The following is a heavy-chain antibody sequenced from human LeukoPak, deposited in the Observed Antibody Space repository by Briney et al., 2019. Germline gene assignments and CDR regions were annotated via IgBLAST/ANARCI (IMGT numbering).Heavy chain of an antibody. CDR1: GFTFSSYV. CDR3: VTRGTTGTKYLEH. Sequence: PVGSLRLSCAASGFTFSSYVMTWVRQAPGIGLEWVSTISVGGGSTYYADSVKGRFTISRDNSKNTLHLQMNSLRVGDTAVYYCVTRGTTGTKYLEHWGQGTLVTVPS. V-gene: IGHV3-23*01. J-gene: IGHJ4*02. CDR2: ISVGGGST. D-gene: IGHD1-1*01.